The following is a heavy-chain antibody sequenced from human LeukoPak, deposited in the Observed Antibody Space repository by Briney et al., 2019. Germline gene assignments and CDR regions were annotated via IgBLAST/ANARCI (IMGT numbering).Heavy chain of an antibody. Sequence: SVKVSCTASGGTFSSYAISWVRQAPGQGLEWMGGIIPIFGTANYAQKFQGRVTITADESTSTAYMELSSLRSEDTAVYYCARDYHPSSSCPDYWGQGILVTVSS. V-gene: IGHV1-69*01. CDR2: IIPIFGTA. J-gene: IGHJ4*02. D-gene: IGHD6-13*01. CDR3: ARDYHPSSSCPDY. CDR1: GGTFSSYA.